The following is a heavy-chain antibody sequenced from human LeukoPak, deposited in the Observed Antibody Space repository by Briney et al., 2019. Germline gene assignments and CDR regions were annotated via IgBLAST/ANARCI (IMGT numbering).Heavy chain of an antibody. J-gene: IGHJ4*02. Sequence: PGRSLRLSCAASGFTFSSYAMHWVRQAPGKGLEWVAVISYDGSNKYYADSVKGRFTISRDNSKNTLYLQMNSLRAEDTAIYYCAKPFPGHYDILTGYYAPPDYWGQGTLVTVSS. CDR3: AKPFPGHYDILTGYYAPPDY. V-gene: IGHV3-30-3*02. CDR1: GFTFSSYA. CDR2: ISYDGSNK. D-gene: IGHD3-9*01.